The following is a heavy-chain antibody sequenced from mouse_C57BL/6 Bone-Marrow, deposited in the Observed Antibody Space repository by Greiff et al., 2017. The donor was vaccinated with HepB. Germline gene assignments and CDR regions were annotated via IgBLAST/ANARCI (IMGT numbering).Heavy chain of an antibody. CDR2: INPNYGTT. V-gene: IGHV1-39*01. Sequence: EVQLQQSGPELVKPGASVKISCKASGYSFTDYNMNWVQQSNGKSLEWIGVINPNYGTTSYNQKFKGKVTLTVDQSSSTAYMQLNSLTSEDSAVYCCARWVWDLYCLDCWGEGSTLTVCS. D-gene: IGHD2-10*02. CDR3: ARWVWDLYCLDC. J-gene: IGHJ2*01. CDR1: GYSFTDYN.